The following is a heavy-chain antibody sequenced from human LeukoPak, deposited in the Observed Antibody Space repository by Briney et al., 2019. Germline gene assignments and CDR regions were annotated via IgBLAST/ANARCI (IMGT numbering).Heavy chain of an antibody. Sequence: GGSLRLSCAASGFTFSSYWMHWVRQAPGKGLVWVSRLNSDGSSTSYADSVKGRFTISRDNAKNTLYPQMNSLRAEDTAVYYCARSSRGDAINFDYWGQGTLVTVSS. D-gene: IGHD2-21*02. CDR1: GFTFSSYW. CDR2: LNSDGSST. J-gene: IGHJ4*02. V-gene: IGHV3-74*01. CDR3: ARSSRGDAINFDY.